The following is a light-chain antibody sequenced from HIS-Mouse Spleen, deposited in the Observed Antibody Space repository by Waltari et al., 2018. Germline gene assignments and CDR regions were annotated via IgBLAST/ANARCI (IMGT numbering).Light chain of an antibody. CDR1: QSVLYSSNNKNY. CDR3: QQYYSTPYT. J-gene: IGKJ2*01. Sequence: IVMTQSPDSLPVSLGGRAPINCKSSQSVLYSSNNKNYLAWYQQKPGQPPKLLIYWASTRESGVPDRFSGSGSGTDFTLTISSLQAEDVAVYYCQQYYSTPYTFGQGTKLEIK. CDR2: WAS. V-gene: IGKV4-1*01.